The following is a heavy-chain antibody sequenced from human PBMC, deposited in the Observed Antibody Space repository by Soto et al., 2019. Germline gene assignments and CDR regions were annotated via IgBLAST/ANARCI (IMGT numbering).Heavy chain of an antibody. Sequence: SETLSLTCXVSGGSISSGGYPWGWIRQPPGKGLEWIGYIYHSGSTYYNPSLKSRVTISVDTSKNQFSLKLSSVTAADTAVYYCARGHYDSSGYDFDYWGQGTLVTVSS. CDR3: ARGHYDSSGYDFDY. J-gene: IGHJ4*02. D-gene: IGHD3-22*01. V-gene: IGHV4-30-2*01. CDR2: IYHSGST. CDR1: GGSISSGGYP.